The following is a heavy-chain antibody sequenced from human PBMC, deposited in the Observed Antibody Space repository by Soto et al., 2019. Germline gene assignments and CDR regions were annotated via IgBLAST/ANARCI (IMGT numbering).Heavy chain of an antibody. CDR3: ARVGVTFNWFDP. J-gene: IGHJ5*02. D-gene: IGHD2-21*02. Sequence: PSGTLSLTCTVSGGSISSYYWSWIRQPPGKGLEWIGYIYYSGNTNYNPSLKSRVTISVDTSKNQFSLKLSSVTAADTAVYYCARVGVTFNWFDPWGQGTLVTVSS. CDR2: IYYSGNT. CDR1: GGSISSYY. V-gene: IGHV4-59*01.